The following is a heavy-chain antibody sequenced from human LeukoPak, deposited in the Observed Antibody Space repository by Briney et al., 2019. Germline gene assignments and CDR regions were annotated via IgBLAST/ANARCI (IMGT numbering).Heavy chain of an antibody. J-gene: IGHJ4*02. CDR3: AKDPPSNSISWYYFDY. Sequence: PGGSLRLSCAASGFTFSNFGMHWVRQAPGKGLEWVAVISYDGSDKYYADSVKGRFTISRDNSKNTLYLQMNSLRAEDTAVYYCAKDPPSNSISWYYFDYWGQGTLVTVSS. CDR2: ISYDGSDK. V-gene: IGHV3-30*18. D-gene: IGHD6-13*01. CDR1: GFTFSNFG.